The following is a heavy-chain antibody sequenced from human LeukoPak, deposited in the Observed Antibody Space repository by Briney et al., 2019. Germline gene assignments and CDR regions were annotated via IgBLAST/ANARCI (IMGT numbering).Heavy chain of an antibody. D-gene: IGHD4-17*01. CDR2: ISGSGETT. Sequence: PGGSLRLSCAASGFTFNNYAMNWVRQAPGKGLEWVSSISGSGETTYYAHSAKGRFTISRDNSQSTLYLQMNSLRAEDTAVYYCARDYADYVGYFFFDYWGQGTLVTVSS. V-gene: IGHV3-23*01. CDR3: ARDYADYVGYFFFDY. CDR1: GFTFNNYA. J-gene: IGHJ4*02.